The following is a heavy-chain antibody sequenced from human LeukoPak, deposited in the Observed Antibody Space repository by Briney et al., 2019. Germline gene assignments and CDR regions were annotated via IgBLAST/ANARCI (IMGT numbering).Heavy chain of an antibody. D-gene: IGHD6-13*01. CDR2: GHHSGST. Sequence: KTSEALSLTCTVSGGFITSYYWSWLRQPPGKGLEWIGFGHHSGSTNYKPTLKSRVTISVDTSKNQFSLKLSSVTAADTAVYYCARPRSSSFWYFDLWGRGTQDTVSS. CDR3: ARPRSSSFWYFDL. J-gene: IGHJ2*01. CDR1: GGFITSYY. V-gene: IGHV4-59*01.